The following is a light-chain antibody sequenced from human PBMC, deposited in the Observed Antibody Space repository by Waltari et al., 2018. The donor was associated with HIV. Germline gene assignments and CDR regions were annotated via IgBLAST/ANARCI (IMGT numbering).Light chain of an antibody. CDR3: SSYPSSRTHVL. Sequence: QSALTQPASVSGSPGQSLTISCTGTSSDVGGSDFVSWYQHQPGKAPRLLIYEVSNRPSGVSNRVFGSKSGNTASLTISGLQAEDEADYYCSSYPSSRTHVLFGGGTKLTVL. CDR2: EVS. V-gene: IGLV2-14*01. J-gene: IGLJ2*01. CDR1: SSDVGGSDF.